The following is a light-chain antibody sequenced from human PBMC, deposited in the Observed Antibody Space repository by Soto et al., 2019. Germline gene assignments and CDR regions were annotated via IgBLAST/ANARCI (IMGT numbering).Light chain of an antibody. J-gene: IGLJ2*01. CDR1: SSNIGSNS. CDR2: DNN. V-gene: IGLV1-51*01. Sequence: QSVLTQPPSVSAAPGREATISCSGSSSNIGSNSVSWYQHLPGAAPKLLIYDNNKRPSGIPDRFSGSRSGTSATLGITGLQAGGEADYYCGAWDSSLSSFIFGGGTKLTVL. CDR3: GAWDSSLSSFI.